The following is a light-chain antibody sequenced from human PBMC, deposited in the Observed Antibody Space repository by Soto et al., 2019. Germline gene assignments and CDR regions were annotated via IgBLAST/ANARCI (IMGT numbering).Light chain of an antibody. CDR3: QSYDSSLSGSV. V-gene: IGLV1-40*01. CDR1: SSNIGAGYG. J-gene: IGLJ2*01. Sequence: QSVLTQPPSVSGALGQRVTISCTGSSSNIGAGYGVHWYQQLPGTVPKLLIYVNNNRPSGVPDRFSGSKSGTSASLAITGLQAEDEADYSCQSYDSSLSGSVFGGGTKVTVL. CDR2: VNN.